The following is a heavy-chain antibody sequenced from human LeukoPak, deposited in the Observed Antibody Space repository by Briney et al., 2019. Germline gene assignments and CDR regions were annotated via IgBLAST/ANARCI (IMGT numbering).Heavy chain of an antibody. Sequence: ASVKVSCKASGGTFSSYAISWVRQAPGQGLEWMGRIIPILGMANYAQKFQGRVTITADKSTSTAYMELSSLRSEDTAVYYCARSLPGPSYYYGSGTPLDWGQGTLVTVSS. D-gene: IGHD3-10*01. V-gene: IGHV1-69*04. CDR1: GGTFSSYA. CDR3: ARSLPGPSYYYGSGTPLD. J-gene: IGHJ4*02. CDR2: IIPILGMA.